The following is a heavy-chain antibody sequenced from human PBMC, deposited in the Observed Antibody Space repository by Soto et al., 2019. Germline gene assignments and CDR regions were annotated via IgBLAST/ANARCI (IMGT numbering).Heavy chain of an antibody. CDR3: ARDPGGTDFGEGTYYFDY. CDR1: GFTFSSYA. Sequence: QVKLVESGGGVVQPGRSLRLSCAASGFTFSSYAMHWVRQAPGKGLEGVAVISYGGSSHYYAYSVKGRFTISRDNSKNKLYLQMNSVSAEDTAVYYCARDPGGTDFGEGTYYFDYWGQGTLFTVSS. CDR2: ISYGGSSH. J-gene: IGHJ4*02. D-gene: IGHD3-3*01. V-gene: IGHV3-30*04.